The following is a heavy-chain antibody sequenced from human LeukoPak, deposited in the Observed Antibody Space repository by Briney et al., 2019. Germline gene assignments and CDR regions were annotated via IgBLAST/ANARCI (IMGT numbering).Heavy chain of an antibody. CDR2: INPNSGGT. CDR1: GYTFTGYY. Sequence: ASVKVSCKASGYTFTGYYMHWVRQAPGQGLEWMGWINPNSGGTNYAQKFQGRVTMTRDTSISAAYMELSRLRSDDTAVYYCARVALWPSVYSWFDPWGQGTLVTVSS. J-gene: IGHJ5*02. CDR3: ARVALWPSVYSWFDP. V-gene: IGHV1-2*02.